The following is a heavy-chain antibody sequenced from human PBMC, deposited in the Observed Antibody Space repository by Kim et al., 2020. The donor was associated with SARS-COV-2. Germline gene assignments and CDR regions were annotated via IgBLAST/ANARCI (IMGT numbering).Heavy chain of an antibody. J-gene: IGHJ5*02. Sequence: SETLSLTCTVSGGSISSSSYYWGWIRQPPGKGLEWIGSIYYSGSTYYNPSLKSRVTISVDTSKNQFSLKLSSVTAADTAVYYCARPRSTRDWFDPWCQGTLVTVSS. CDR3: ARPRSTRDWFDP. CDR1: GGSISSSSYY. V-gene: IGHV4-39*01. CDR2: IYYSGST.